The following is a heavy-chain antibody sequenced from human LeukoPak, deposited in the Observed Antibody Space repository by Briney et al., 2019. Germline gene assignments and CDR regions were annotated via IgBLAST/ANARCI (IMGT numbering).Heavy chain of an antibody. V-gene: IGHV3-33*01. CDR2: IWYDGSNK. D-gene: IGHD3-16*01. CDR3: ARDDRGGYYFDY. Sequence: PGGSLRLSCAASGFTFSSYGMHWVRQAPGKGLEWVAVIWYDGSNKYYADSVKGRFTISRDNSKNTLYLQMNSLRAEDTAVYYCARDDRGGYYFDYWGQGTLVTVSS. CDR1: GFTFSSYG. J-gene: IGHJ4*02.